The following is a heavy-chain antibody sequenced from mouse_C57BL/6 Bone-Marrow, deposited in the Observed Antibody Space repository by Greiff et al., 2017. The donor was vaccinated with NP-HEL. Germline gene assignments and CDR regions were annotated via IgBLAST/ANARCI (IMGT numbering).Heavy chain of an antibody. CDR3: ARVEELLREGNSMDY. J-gene: IGHJ4*01. V-gene: IGHV1-55*01. CDR2: IYPGSGST. CDR1: GYTFTSYW. Sequence: QLQQPGAELVKPGASVKMSCKASGYTFTSYWITWVKQRPGQGLEWIGDIYPGSGSTNYNEKFKSKATLTVDTSSSTAYMQLSSLTSEDSAVYYCARVEELLREGNSMDYWGQGTSVTVSS. D-gene: IGHD1-1*01.